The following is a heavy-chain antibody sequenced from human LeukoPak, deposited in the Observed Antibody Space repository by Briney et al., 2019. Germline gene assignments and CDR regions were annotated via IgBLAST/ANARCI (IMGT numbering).Heavy chain of an antibody. Sequence: TSLKASCKAAGSTFTSYDINWGRQATGQRVEWRGWMDPNSGNTGYEQKFQSRGTMTTNASITTAYLEMSSLRSEDTAVDYCATALSWTTDAYYYMDVWGKGTTVTVSS. CDR3: ATALSWTTDAYYYMDV. J-gene: IGHJ6*03. CDR1: GSTFTSYD. CDR2: MDPNSGNT. V-gene: IGHV1-8*01. D-gene: IGHD3/OR15-3a*01.